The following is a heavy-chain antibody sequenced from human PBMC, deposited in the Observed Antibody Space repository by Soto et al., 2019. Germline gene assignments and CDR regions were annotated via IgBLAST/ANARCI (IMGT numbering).Heavy chain of an antibody. J-gene: IGHJ3*02. CDR1: GGSFPSDT. D-gene: IGHD3-22*01. V-gene: IGHV1-69*01. Sequence: QVQLMQSGAEVKKPGSSVKVSCKASGGSFPSDTISWVRQAPGQGLEWLGGIVPVFGTPNHAQKFQGRVTISAEGSTNTAYMELTSLRPEETAVYYCTRPSSGYYHDAFDIWGQGTLVTVSS. CDR2: IVPVFGTP. CDR3: TRPSSGYYHDAFDI.